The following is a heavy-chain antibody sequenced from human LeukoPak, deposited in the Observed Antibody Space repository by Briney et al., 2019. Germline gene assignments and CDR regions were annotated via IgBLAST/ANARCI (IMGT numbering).Heavy chain of an antibody. CDR2: INQVGSEK. J-gene: IGHJ4*02. V-gene: IGHV3-7*05. CDR3: GRGPGYRSDY. CDR1: GLTFKTYW. D-gene: IGHD5-12*01. Sequence: GGSLRLSCAASGLTFKTYWMTWVRQAPGGGLEWVANINQVGSEKNYVGSVKGRFTSSRDSAKNSLYLQMNSLRAEDTAVYYCGRGPGYRSDYWGQGTLVTVSS.